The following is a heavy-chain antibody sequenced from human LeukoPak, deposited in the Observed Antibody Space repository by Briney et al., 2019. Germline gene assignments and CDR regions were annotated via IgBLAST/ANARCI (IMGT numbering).Heavy chain of an antibody. CDR2: IKQDGSEK. D-gene: IGHD1-26*01. CDR3: ARDGSGSLPSDY. J-gene: IGHJ4*02. CDR1: GFTLSSYW. V-gene: IGHV3-7*01. Sequence: PGGSLRLSCAASGFTLSSYWMSWVRQAPGKGLEWVANIKQDGSEKYYVDSVKGRFTISRDNAKNSLYLQMNSLRAEDTAVYYCARDGSGSLPSDYWGQGTLVTVSS.